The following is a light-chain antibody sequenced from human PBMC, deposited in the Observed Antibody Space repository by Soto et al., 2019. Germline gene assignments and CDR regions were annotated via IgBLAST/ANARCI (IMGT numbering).Light chain of an antibody. CDR1: ESIGIY. J-gene: IGKJ1*01. Sequence: DVQMTQTPTSLSASVGDRVTITCRASESIGIYLNWYQQKPGKVPNLLIYAASSVFEGVPSRFSGSGSGTNFRLTINSLQPEDFATYFCLQAYRTTWTFGQGTKVQIK. CDR2: AAS. CDR3: LQAYRTTWT. V-gene: IGKV1-39*01.